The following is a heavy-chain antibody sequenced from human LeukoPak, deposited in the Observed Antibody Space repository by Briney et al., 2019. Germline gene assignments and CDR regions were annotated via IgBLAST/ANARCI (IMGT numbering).Heavy chain of an antibody. J-gene: IGHJ3*02. V-gene: IGHV4-59*01. CDR1: GGSISSYY. CDR2: IYYTGST. CDR3: ARVYGAGYDFRGAFDI. Sequence: PSETLSLTCTVSGGSISSYYWSWIRQPPGKGLEWIGYIYYTGSTNYNPSLKSRVTISVDTSKNQFSLKLSSVTAADTAVYYCARVYGAGYDFRGAFDIWGQGTMVTVSS. D-gene: IGHD5-12*01.